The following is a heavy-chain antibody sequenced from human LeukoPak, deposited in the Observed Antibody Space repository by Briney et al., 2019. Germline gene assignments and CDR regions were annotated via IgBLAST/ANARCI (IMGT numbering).Heavy chain of an antibody. Sequence: TSETLSLTCAVYGGSFSGYYWSWIRQPPGKGLEWIGYIYHSGSTYYNPSLKSRVTISVDRSKNQFSLKLSSVTAADTAVYYCARSGSYLGHDAFDIWGQGTMVTVSS. V-gene: IGHV4-30-2*01. CDR1: GGSFSGYY. CDR3: ARSGSYLGHDAFDI. CDR2: IYHSGST. D-gene: IGHD1-26*01. J-gene: IGHJ3*02.